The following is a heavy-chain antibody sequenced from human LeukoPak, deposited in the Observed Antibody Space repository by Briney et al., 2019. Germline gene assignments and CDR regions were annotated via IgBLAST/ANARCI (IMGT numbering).Heavy chain of an antibody. V-gene: IGHV1-2*02. CDR1: GYTFTSYG. Sequence: APVKVSCKASGYTFTSYGISWVRQAPGQGLEWMGWINPNGGGTNYAQKFQGRVTMTRDTSISTAYMELSRLRSDDTAVYYCARSFKGDYEANDAFDIWGQGTMVTVSS. CDR2: INPNGGGT. D-gene: IGHD4-17*01. CDR3: ARSFKGDYEANDAFDI. J-gene: IGHJ3*02.